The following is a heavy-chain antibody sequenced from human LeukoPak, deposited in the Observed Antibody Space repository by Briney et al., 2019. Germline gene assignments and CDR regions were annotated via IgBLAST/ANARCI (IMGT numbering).Heavy chain of an antibody. CDR1: GFTFSSYG. CDR2: IRYDGSNK. D-gene: IGHD5-18*01. Sequence: GGSLRLSCAASGFTFSSYGMHWVRQAPGKGLEWVAFIRYDGSNKYYADSVKGRFTISRDNSKNTLYFKMNSPGGEDTAVYYCAKERDTAMVTIDYWGQGTLGTVSS. CDR3: AKERDTAMVTIDY. J-gene: IGHJ4*02. V-gene: IGHV3-30*02.